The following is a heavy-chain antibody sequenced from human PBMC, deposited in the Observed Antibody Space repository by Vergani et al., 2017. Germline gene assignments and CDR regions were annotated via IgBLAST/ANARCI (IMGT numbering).Heavy chain of an antibody. J-gene: IGHJ2*01. V-gene: IGHV4-38-2*02. Sequence: QVQLQESGPGLVKPSETLSLTCSVSGYSIGSGFYWAWIRQSPGEGLQWLTSIHNRGKTYHNPSLKSRVSVSLTTSKNRFSLNLTSVTATDAAVYYCARAQGDYWYFDLWGPGSLVTVSS. CDR2: IHNRGKT. CDR1: GYSIGSGFY. D-gene: IGHD2-21*01. CDR3: ARAQGDYWYFDL.